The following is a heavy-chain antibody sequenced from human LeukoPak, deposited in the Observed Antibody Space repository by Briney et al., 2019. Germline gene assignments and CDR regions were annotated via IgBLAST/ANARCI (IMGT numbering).Heavy chain of an antibody. J-gene: IGHJ1*01. CDR1: EGTFTKYV. D-gene: IGHD2-2*01. V-gene: IGHV1-69*04. Sequence: ASVKVSCKASEGTFTKYVISWVREAPGQGLEWMGRFIPVHDTANYAHKFQGRVILTADKSTSTAYMELTSLRSEDTAVYCAMLGVIPDWGQGTLITVSS. CDR3: MLGVIPD. CDR2: FIPVHDTA.